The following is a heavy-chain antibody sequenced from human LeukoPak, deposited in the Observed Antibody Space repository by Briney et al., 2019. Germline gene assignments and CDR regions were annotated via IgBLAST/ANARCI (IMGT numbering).Heavy chain of an antibody. J-gene: IGHJ5*02. Sequence: ASVKVSCKASGYTFTSYGISWVRQAPGQGLEWMGWISAYNGNTNYAQKLQGRATMTTDTSTSTAYMELRSLRSDDTAVYYCARDRYCSGGSCYQLANWFDPWGQGTLVTVSS. CDR3: ARDRYCSGGSCYQLANWFDP. CDR2: ISAYNGNT. D-gene: IGHD2-15*01. CDR1: GYTFTSYG. V-gene: IGHV1-18*01.